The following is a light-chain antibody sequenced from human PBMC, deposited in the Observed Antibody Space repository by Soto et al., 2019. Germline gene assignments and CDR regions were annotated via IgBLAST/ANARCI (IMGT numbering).Light chain of an antibody. V-gene: IGLV2-14*01. CDR1: SSDVGGYNY. CDR3: SSYTSSSILWV. Sequence: QSALTQPASVSGSPGQSITLSCTGTSSDVGGYNYVSWYQQHPGKNPKLMIYDVSNRPSVVSNRFSVSKSGNTASLTISGLQAEGEADSCCSSYTSSSILWVFCAGTEVTVL. CDR2: DVS. J-gene: IGLJ3*02.